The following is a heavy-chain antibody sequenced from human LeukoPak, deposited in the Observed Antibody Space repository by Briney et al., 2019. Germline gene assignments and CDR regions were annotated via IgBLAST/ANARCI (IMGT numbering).Heavy chain of an antibody. CDR3: ARGEGYFDY. CDR2: VTSSSGNM. J-gene: IGHJ4*02. V-gene: IGHV3-21*01. Sequence: GGSLRLSCAASGFSFSSNTMNWVRQAPGKGLGWVSSVTSSSGNMYYADSVKGRVSISRDNAKNSLYLQMNSLTAEDTALYYCARGEGYFDYWGQGTLVTVSS. CDR1: GFSFSSNT.